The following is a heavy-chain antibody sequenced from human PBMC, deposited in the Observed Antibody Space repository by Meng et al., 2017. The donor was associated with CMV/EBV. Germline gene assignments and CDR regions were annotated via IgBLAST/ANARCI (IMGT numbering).Heavy chain of an antibody. V-gene: IGHV3-49*04. J-gene: IGHJ5*02. D-gene: IGHD2-2*01. Sequence: GVLRLSCTASGFTFGDYAMSWVRQAPGKGLEWVGFIRSKAYGGTTEYAASMKGRFTISRDDSKSIAYLQMNSLKTEDTAVYYCTRDYGVVVPGWFDPWGQGTLVTVSS. CDR3: TRDYGVVVPGWFDP. CDR1: GFTFGDYA. CDR2: IRSKAYGGTT.